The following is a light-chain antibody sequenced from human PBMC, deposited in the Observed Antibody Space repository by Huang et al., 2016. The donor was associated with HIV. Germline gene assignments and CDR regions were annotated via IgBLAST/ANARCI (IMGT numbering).Light chain of an antibody. CDR2: DAS. CDR3: QQRSAWPLT. CDR1: QSGRSY. J-gene: IGKJ4*01. V-gene: IGKV3-11*01. Sequence: PGERATLACRASQSGRSYLAWYQQKPGQAPRLLSYDASDRATGIPARFSGSGSGTGCTLSISNLQSEDFAVYYCQQRSAWPLTFGGGTKVEI.